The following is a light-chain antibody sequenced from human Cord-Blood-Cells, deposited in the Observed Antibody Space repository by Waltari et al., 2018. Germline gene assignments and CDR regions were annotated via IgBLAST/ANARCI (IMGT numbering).Light chain of an antibody. J-gene: IGLJ1*01. V-gene: IGLV2-14*01. Sequence: QSALTQPASVSGSPGQSITISCTGTSSDAGGYNYVSWYQQPPGKAHKLMIYDVSKRPSGVSNRFSGSKSGNTASLTISGLQAEDEADYYCSSYTSSSTFVFGTGTKVTVL. CDR2: DVS. CDR3: SSYTSSSTFV. CDR1: SSDAGGYNY.